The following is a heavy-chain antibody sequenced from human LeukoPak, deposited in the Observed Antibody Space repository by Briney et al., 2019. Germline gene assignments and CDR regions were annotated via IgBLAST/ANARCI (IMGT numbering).Heavy chain of an antibody. Sequence: SETLSLTCTVSGGSISSSSYYWGWIRQPPGKGLEWIGSIYYSGSTYYNPSLKSRVTISVDTSKNQFSLKLSSVTAADTAVYYCARLPGGRNYWGQGTLATVSS. CDR3: ARLPGGRNY. CDR2: IYYSGST. CDR1: GGSISSSSYY. J-gene: IGHJ4*02. V-gene: IGHV4-39*01.